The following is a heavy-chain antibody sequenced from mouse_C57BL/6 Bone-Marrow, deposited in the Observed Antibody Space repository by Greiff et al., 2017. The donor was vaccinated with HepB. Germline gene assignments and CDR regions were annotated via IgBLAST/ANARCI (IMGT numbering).Heavy chain of an antibody. V-gene: IGHV1-76*01. D-gene: IGHD1-1*01. Sequence: VQVVESGAELVRPGASVKLSCKASGYTFTDYYINWVKQRPGQGLEWIARIYPGSGNTYYNEKFKGKATLTAEKSSSTAYMQLSSLTSEDSAVYFCARGDFPVGGNYFDYWGQGTTLTVSS. CDR3: ARGDFPVGGNYFDY. CDR2: IYPGSGNT. J-gene: IGHJ2*01. CDR1: GYTFTDYY.